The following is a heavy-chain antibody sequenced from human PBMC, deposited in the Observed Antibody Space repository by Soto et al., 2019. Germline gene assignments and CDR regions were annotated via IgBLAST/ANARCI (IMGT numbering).Heavy chain of an antibody. CDR1: GYTFTSYG. J-gene: IGHJ4*02. Sequence: ASVKVSCKASGYTFTSYGISWVRQAPGQGLEWMGWISAYNDDTNYAQQLRGRVTMTTDTSTSTAYMELRSLRSDDTAVYYCAKWILARGAVGDYFDHWGQGTLVTVSS. CDR3: AKWILARGAVGDYFDH. V-gene: IGHV1-18*01. D-gene: IGHD6-19*01. CDR2: ISAYNDDT.